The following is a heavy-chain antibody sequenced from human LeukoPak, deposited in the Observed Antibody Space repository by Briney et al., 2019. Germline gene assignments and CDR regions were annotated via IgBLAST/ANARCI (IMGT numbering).Heavy chain of an antibody. V-gene: IGHV3-48*01. CDR2: ISSSSSTI. Sequence: PGRSLRLSCAASGFTFSSYSMNWVRQAPGKGLEWVSYISSSSSTIYYADSVKGRFTISRDNAKNSLYLQMNSLRAEDTAVYYCARCFPGIAAAGTRLRARYIDYWGQGTLVTVSS. CDR3: ARCFPGIAAAGTRLRARYIDY. D-gene: IGHD6-13*01. J-gene: IGHJ4*02. CDR1: GFTFSSYS.